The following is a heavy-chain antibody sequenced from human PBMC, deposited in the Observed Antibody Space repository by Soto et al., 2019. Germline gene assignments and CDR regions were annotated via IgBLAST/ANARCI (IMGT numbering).Heavy chain of an antibody. D-gene: IGHD3-3*01. Sequence: EVQLVESGEGLVQPGGSLRLSSAASGFTFSSYSMNWVREAPGKGLEWVSSISSSSSYIYYADSVKGRFTISRDNAKNSLYLQMNSLRAEDTAVYYCAGPRYPDFASRSLPYGMDVWGQGTTVTVSS. J-gene: IGHJ6*02. CDR2: ISSSSSYI. V-gene: IGHV3-21*01. CDR3: AGPRYPDFASRSLPYGMDV. CDR1: GFTFSSYS.